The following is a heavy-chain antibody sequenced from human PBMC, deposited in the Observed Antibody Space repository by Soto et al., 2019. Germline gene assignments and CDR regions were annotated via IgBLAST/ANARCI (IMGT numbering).Heavy chain of an antibody. D-gene: IGHD2-2*01. Sequence: SETLSLTCSVSVVSISSIDYFWSWMRQPPGKGLEWIGFIYHTGTTYYNPSLRSRVTISIDTSKSQFSMKLNSVTAADTAVYYGARVMAAMQNWLDPWGQGTLVTVSS. CDR2: IYHTGTT. J-gene: IGHJ5*02. CDR3: ARVMAAMQNWLDP. V-gene: IGHV4-30-4*01. CDR1: VVSISSIDYF.